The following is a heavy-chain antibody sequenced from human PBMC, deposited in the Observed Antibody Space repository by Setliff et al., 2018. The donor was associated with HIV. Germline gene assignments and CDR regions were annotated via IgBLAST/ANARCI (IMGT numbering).Heavy chain of an antibody. CDR1: GGSFINYN. CDR3: ARGRRCYNFRLDY. CDR2: GHDSGST. J-gene: IGHJ4*02. V-gene: IGHV4-34*01. Sequence: SETLSLTCADYGGSFINYNWTWIRQPPGKGLEWIGEGHDSGSTNYNPSLKSRVTISVDTSKNQFSLKLTSVTAADTDFYYCARGRRCYNFRLDYWGPGTLVTVSS. D-gene: IGHD1-1*01.